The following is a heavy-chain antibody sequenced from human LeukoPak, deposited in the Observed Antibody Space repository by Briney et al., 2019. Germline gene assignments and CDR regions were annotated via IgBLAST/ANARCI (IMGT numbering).Heavy chain of an antibody. CDR2: INHSGST. CDR3: ARGVRRIQLWPTGAYYFDY. Sequence: SETLSLTCAVYGGSFSGYYWSWIRQPPGKGLEWIGEINHSGSTNYNASLKSRVTISVDTSKNQFSLKLSSVTAADTAVYYCARGVRRIQLWPTGAYYFDYWGQGTLVTVSS. D-gene: IGHD5-18*01. CDR1: GGSFSGYY. V-gene: IGHV4-34*01. J-gene: IGHJ4*02.